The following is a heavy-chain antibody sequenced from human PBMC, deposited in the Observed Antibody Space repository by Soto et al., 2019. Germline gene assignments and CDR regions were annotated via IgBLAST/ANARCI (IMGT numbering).Heavy chain of an antibody. CDR1: GGTFSSYA. D-gene: IGHD2-2*01. CDR2: IIPIFGTG. Sequence: QVQLVQSGAEVKKPGSSVKVSCKASGGTFSSYAISWVRQAPGQGLEWMGGIIPIFGTGNYAQKFQGRVKITAGEITRNGLYGLRSLGSEDTAVFYCAGRGDGYQPDQFDYWGQGTLVTVSS. CDR3: AGRGDGYQPDQFDY. V-gene: IGHV1-69*12. J-gene: IGHJ4*02.